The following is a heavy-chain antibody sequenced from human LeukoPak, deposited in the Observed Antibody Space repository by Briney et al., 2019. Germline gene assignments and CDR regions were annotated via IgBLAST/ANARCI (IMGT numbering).Heavy chain of an antibody. CDR3: ARDQYYYDSSGFYS. CDR1: GYTFTGYY. Sequence: GASVEVSCKASGYTFTGYYMHWVRQAPGRGLEWMGWINPNSGGTNYAQKFQGRVTMTRDTSISTAYMELSRLRSDDTAVYYCARDQYYYDSSGFYSWGQGTLVTVSS. J-gene: IGHJ4*02. V-gene: IGHV1-2*02. D-gene: IGHD3-22*01. CDR2: INPNSGGT.